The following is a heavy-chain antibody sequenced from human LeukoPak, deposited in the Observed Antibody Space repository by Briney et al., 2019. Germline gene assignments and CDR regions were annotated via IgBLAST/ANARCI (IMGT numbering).Heavy chain of an antibody. CDR1: GGTFSSYA. Sequence: EASVKVSCKASGGTFSSYAISWVRQAPGQGLEWMGGIIPIFGTANYAQKFQGRVTITADESTSTAYMELSSLRSEDTAVYYCARVLYSSSWYLYGFDPWGQGTLVTVSS. D-gene: IGHD6-13*01. V-gene: IGHV1-69*13. CDR2: IIPIFGTA. J-gene: IGHJ5*02. CDR3: ARVLYSSSWYLYGFDP.